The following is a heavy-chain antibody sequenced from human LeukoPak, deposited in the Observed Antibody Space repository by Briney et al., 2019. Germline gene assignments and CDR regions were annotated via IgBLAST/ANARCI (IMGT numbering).Heavy chain of an antibody. CDR3: ASKRKFLMDYYYYMDV. V-gene: IGHV3-48*03. CDR2: ISSSGSTI. Sequence: GGSLRLSCAASGFTFSSYEMNWVRQAPGKGLEWVSYISSSGSTIYYADSVKGRFTISRDNAKNSLYLQMNSLRAEDTAVYYCASKRKFLMDYYYYMDVWGKGATVTISS. J-gene: IGHJ6*03. D-gene: IGHD2/OR15-2a*01. CDR1: GFTFSSYE.